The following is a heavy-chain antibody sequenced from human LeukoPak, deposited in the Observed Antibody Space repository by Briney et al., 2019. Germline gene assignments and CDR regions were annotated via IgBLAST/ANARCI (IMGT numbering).Heavy chain of an antibody. CDR1: DGSISGYY. D-gene: IGHD6-6*01. J-gene: IGHJ4*02. V-gene: IGHV4-59*08. CDR2: IYYSGST. Sequence: PSETLSLTCTVSDGSISGYYWSWIRQPPGKGLEWIGYIYYSGSTNYNPSLKSRVTISVDTSKNQFSLKLSSVTAADTAVYYCARHRSSSLYFDYWGQGTLVTVSS. CDR3: ARHRSSSLYFDY.